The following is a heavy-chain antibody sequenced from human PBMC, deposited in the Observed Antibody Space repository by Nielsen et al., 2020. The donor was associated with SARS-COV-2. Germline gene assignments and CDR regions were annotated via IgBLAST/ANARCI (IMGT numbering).Heavy chain of an antibody. Sequence: GESLKISCAGSGLTFSSVNWVRQAPGKGLGWVASISSTGTYIYYADPVKGRFTISRDNAKNSLYLQMNSLRAEDTAVYYCARGLRDVLRYFDWSVAFDIWGQGTMVTVSS. CDR2: ISSTGTYI. J-gene: IGHJ3*02. CDR1: GLTFSSV. D-gene: IGHD3-9*01. V-gene: IGHV3-21*01. CDR3: ARGLRDVLRYFDWSVAFDI.